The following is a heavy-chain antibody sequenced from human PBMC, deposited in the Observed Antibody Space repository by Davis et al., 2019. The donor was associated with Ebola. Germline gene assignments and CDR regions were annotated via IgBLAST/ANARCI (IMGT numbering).Heavy chain of an antibody. Sequence: GESLKISCAASGFTFSGSAMHWVRQASGKGLEWVGRIRSKANSYATASAASVKGRFTISRDDSKNTAYLQMNSLKTEDTAVYYCTRVVVVPAASKNYYYGMDVWGQGTTVTVSS. CDR3: TRVVVVPAASKNYYYGMDV. CDR2: IRSKANSYAT. D-gene: IGHD2-2*01. V-gene: IGHV3-73*01. CDR1: GFTFSGSA. J-gene: IGHJ6*02.